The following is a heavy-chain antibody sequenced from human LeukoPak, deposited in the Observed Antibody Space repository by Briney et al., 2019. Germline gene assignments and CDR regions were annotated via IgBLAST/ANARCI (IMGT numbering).Heavy chain of an antibody. Sequence: GGSLRLSCAASGFTFNNHAMIWVRQAPGKGLEWVSAISGSGGSTYYADSVKGRFTISRDNSKNTLYLQMNSLRAEDTAVYYCAKGQMATIWGQGTLVTVSS. J-gene: IGHJ4*02. V-gene: IGHV3-23*01. CDR2: ISGSGGST. D-gene: IGHD5-24*01. CDR1: GFTFNNHA. CDR3: AKGQMATI.